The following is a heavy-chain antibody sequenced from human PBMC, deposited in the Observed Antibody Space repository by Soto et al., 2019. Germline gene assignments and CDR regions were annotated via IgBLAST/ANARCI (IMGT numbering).Heavy chain of an antibody. CDR3: AKAPTLTTVSN. CDR1: GYTFTDYW. CDR2: IYPGDSDT. J-gene: IGHJ4*02. D-gene: IGHD4-17*01. V-gene: IGHV5-51*01. Sequence: GESLKISCKGSGYTFTDYWIGWVRQLPGKGLEWMGIIYPGDSDTRYSPSFQGHVTITVDKSTNTAYLQWNTLRAEDTAVYYCAKAPTLTTVSNWGQGTLVTVSS.